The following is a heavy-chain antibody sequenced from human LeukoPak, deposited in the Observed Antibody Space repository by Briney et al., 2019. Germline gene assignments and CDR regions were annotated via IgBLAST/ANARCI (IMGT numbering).Heavy chain of an antibody. V-gene: IGHV1-69*13. CDR3: ASGAVLIVGATSFDY. Sequence: SVKVSCKASGGTFISYAISWVRQAPGQGLEWMGGIIPIFGTANYAQKFQGRVTITADESTSTAYMELSSLRSEDTAVYYCASGAVLIVGATSFDYWGQGTLVTVSS. D-gene: IGHD1-26*01. CDR2: IIPIFGTA. J-gene: IGHJ4*02. CDR1: GGTFISYA.